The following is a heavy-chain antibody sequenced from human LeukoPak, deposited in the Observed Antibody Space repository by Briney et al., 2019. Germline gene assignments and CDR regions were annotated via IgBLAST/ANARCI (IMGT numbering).Heavy chain of an antibody. CDR1: GFTFSSYG. CDR2: ISEDAGSNK. CDR3: ARDLRAIVVTAGPDY. V-gene: IGHV3-30*19. J-gene: IGHJ4*02. Sequence: GGSLRLSCAASGFTFSSYGMHWVRQAPGKGLEWVAFISEDAGSNKYYADSVKGRFTISRDNSRNTLYLQVNSLRAEDTAVYYCARDLRAIVVTAGPDYWGQGTLVTVSS. D-gene: IGHD4-23*01.